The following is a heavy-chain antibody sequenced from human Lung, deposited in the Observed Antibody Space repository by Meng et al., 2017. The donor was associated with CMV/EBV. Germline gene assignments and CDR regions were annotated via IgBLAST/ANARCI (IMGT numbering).Heavy chain of an antibody. V-gene: IGHV4-39*01. CDR2: VVYSGTT. CDR3: ARHHHSPTFDY. J-gene: IGHJ4*02. D-gene: IGHD1-14*01. Sequence: QRQWPGPGLVRPSATLALICTVSGGSISSSSYYWAWIRQPPGEGLEWIGSVVYSGTTYYTSSLKSRVSISVDTSKNQFSLKLSSVTAADTAVYYCARHHHSPTFDYWGQGTLVTVSS. CDR1: GGSISSSSYY.